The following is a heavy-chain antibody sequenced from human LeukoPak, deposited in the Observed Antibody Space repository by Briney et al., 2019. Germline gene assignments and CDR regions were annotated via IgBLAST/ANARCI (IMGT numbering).Heavy chain of an antibody. CDR1: GGSISSYY. CDR3: ARVFDSREEDYFDY. V-gene: IGHV4-59*01. J-gene: IGHJ4*02. D-gene: IGHD1-26*01. CDR2: IYYSGST. Sequence: SETLSLTCTVSGGSISSYYWSWIRQPPGKGLEWIGYIYYSGSTNYNPSLKSRVTISVDTSKNQFSLKLSSVTAADTAVYYCARVFDSREEDYFDYWGQGTLVTVSS.